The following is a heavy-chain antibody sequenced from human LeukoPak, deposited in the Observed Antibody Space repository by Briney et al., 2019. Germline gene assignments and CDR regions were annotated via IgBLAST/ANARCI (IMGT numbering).Heavy chain of an antibody. D-gene: IGHD6-6*01. CDR2: VIPIFGTA. V-gene: IGHV1-69*13. Sequence: GASVKVSCKASGRTFSSYAISWVRQAPGQRLEWMGGVIPIFGTANYAQKFQGRVTITADESTSTAYMELSSLRSEDTAVYYCARDPPYSSSRLDAFDIWGQGTMVTVSS. CDR3: ARDPPYSSSRLDAFDI. J-gene: IGHJ3*02. CDR1: GRTFSSYA.